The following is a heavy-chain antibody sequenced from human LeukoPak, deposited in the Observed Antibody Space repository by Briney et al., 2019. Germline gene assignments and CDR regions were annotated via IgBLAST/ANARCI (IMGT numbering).Heavy chain of an antibody. Sequence: LGGSLRLSCAASGFTFNIYTMTWVRQAPGKGLEWVSSIGSSSRYIYYADSLKGRFTISRDNDNNSVYLQMNSLRAEDTAVYYCARDCSSSAFDIWGQGTMVTVSS. CDR1: GFTFNIYT. D-gene: IGHD2-15*01. CDR2: IGSSSRYI. V-gene: IGHV3-21*01. J-gene: IGHJ3*02. CDR3: ARDCSSSAFDI.